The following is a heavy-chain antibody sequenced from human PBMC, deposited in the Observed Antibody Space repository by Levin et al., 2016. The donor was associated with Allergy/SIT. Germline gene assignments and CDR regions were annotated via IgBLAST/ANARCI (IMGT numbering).Heavy chain of an antibody. V-gene: IGHV3-48*01. D-gene: IGHD3-10*01. CDR2: ISSSSSTI. CDR3: ASHYYGSGTPFGMDV. Sequence: VRQMPGKGLEWVSYISSSSSTIYYADSVKGRFTISRDNAKNSLYLQMNSLGGEDTAVYYCASHYYGSGTPFGMDVWGQGTTVTVSS. J-gene: IGHJ6*02.